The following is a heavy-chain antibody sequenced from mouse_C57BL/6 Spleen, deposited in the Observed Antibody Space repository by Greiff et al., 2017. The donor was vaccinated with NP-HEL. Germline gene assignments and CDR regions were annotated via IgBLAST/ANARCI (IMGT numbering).Heavy chain of an antibody. CDR1: GYTFTSYW. CDR3: ARRLGAYAMDY. Sequence: VKLQQSGAELVMPGASVKLSCKASGYTFTSYWMHWVKQRPGQGLEWIGEIDPSDSYTNYNQKFKGKSTLTVDKSSSTAYMQLSSLTSEDSAVYYCARRLGAYAMDYWGQGTSVTVSS. J-gene: IGHJ4*01. CDR2: IDPSDSYT. D-gene: IGHD4-1*01. V-gene: IGHV1-69*01.